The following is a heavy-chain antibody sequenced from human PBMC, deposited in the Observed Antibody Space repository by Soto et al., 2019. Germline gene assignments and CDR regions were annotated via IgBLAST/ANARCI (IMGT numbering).Heavy chain of an antibody. CDR1: GFTFNAYG. CDR2: IWYDGIGK. CDR3: ARDFAAADPAHFDY. J-gene: IGHJ4*02. D-gene: IGHD6-13*01. V-gene: IGHV3-33*01. Sequence: QVQLVESGGGVVQPGRSLRLSCFASGFTFNAYGMHWVRQAPGKGLEWVALIWYDGIGKFYAESVKGRFTISRNNSKDTMYLPLNSLRAEHTAFYYCARDFAAADPAHFDYWGQGTLVTVSS.